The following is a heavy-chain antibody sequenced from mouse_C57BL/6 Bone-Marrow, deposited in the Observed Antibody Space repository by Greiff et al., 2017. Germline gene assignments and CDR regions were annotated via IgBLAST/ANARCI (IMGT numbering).Heavy chain of an antibody. J-gene: IGHJ4*01. CDR3: ACDGYWYYAMDY. CDR2: IYPGDGDT. V-gene: IGHV1-80*01. Sequence: VKLMESGAELVKPGASVKISCKASGYAFSSYWMTWVKQRPGKGLEWIGQIYPGDGDTNYNGKFKGKATLTADKSSSTAYMQLSSLTSEDSAVYFCACDGYWYYAMDYWGQGTSVTVSS. D-gene: IGHD2-3*01. CDR1: GYAFSSYW.